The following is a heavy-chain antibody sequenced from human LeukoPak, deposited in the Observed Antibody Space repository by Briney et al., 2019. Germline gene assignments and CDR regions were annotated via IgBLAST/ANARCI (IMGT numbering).Heavy chain of an antibody. CDR3: AKGIGGPDYYGSGSYYVY. CDR2: ISGSGGST. D-gene: IGHD3-10*01. V-gene: IGHV3-23*01. Sequence: PGGSLRLSCAASGFTFSSYAMSWVRQAPGKGLEWVSAISGSGGSTYYADSVKGRFTISRDNSKNTLYLQMNSLRAEDTAVYYCAKGIGGPDYYGSGSYYVYWGQGTLVTVSS. J-gene: IGHJ4*02. CDR1: GFTFSSYA.